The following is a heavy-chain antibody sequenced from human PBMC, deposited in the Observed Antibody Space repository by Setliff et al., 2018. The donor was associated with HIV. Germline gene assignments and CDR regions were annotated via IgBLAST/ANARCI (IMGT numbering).Heavy chain of an antibody. CDR1: GVSISSHY. Sequence: SETLSLTCTVSGVSISSHYWSWVRQPPGKGLEWMGDIFHTGSSTYNPSLKSRVSLSVDTSKNQFSLKLSSVTAADTAVYYCARDILGTGWSGSKNWGQGTLVTVSS. V-gene: IGHV4-59*11. D-gene: IGHD3-3*01. CDR3: ARDILGTGWSGSKN. J-gene: IGHJ4*02. CDR2: IFHTGSS.